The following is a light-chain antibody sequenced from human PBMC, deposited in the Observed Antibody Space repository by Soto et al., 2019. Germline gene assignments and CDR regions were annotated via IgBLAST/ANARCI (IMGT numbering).Light chain of an antibody. Sequence: QSALTQPASVSGSPGQSITISCTGTSSDVGTYNYVSWYQQHPGKAPKLIIYGVTNRPSGVSNRFSGSKSGNTASLTISGLQAEDEAGYYCSSYTSSAFEVFGGGTKLTVL. V-gene: IGLV2-14*01. CDR3: SSYTSSAFEV. CDR1: SSDVGTYNY. J-gene: IGLJ2*01. CDR2: GVT.